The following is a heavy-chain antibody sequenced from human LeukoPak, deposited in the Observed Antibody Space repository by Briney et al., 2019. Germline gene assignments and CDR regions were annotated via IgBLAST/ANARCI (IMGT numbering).Heavy chain of an antibody. D-gene: IGHD6-19*01. V-gene: IGHV3-23*01. CDR1: GFTFSIYG. CDR2: ISGNGGLT. Sequence: GGSLRLSCAASGFTFSIYGMSWVRQPPGKGLEWVSGISGNGGLTYYADYVKGRFTTSRDGSTNTLYLQMNSLRAEDTAVYYCTKDMPARGGSGWSRDYMDVWGKGTTVTISS. CDR3: TKDMPARGGSGWSRDYMDV. J-gene: IGHJ6*03.